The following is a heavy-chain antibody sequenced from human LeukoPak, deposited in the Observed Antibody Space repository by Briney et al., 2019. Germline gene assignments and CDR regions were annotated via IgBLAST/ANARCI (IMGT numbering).Heavy chain of an antibody. J-gene: IGHJ4*02. CDR3: SKDDCVNGTCYFDK. V-gene: IGHV3-23*01. D-gene: IGHD1-1*01. CDR1: GFSFTTYA. CDR2: ISGSNT. Sequence: GGSLRLSCLASGFSFTTYAMNWVRQAPGKGLEWVSGISGSNTYYADSVKGRFTIPRDSSKSTMYLQMDNLRAEDTAVYYCSKDDCVNGTCYFDKWGQGTLVTVSS.